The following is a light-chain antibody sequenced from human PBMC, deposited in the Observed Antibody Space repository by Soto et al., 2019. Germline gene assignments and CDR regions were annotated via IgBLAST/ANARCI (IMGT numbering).Light chain of an antibody. Sequence: DIQMTQSPSPLSASVGDRVTITCRASQSVSIWLAWYQQKPEKAPRLLIYDAASLKTGVPSRFSGRGSGTNFTLTISSLQPDDFATYYCQYDSSFGQGTKVDIK. CDR3: QYDSS. CDR1: QSVSIW. CDR2: DAA. V-gene: IGKV1-5*01. J-gene: IGKJ2*01.